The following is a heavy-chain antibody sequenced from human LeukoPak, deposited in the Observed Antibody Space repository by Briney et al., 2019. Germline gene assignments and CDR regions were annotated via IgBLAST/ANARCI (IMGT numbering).Heavy chain of an antibody. CDR1: GGSISSYY. CDR2: IYYSGST. D-gene: IGHD2-8*01. CDR3: AREFKGYCTNGVCYNDAFDI. J-gene: IGHJ3*02. Sequence: LETLSLTCTVSGGSISSYYWSWIRQPPGKGPEWIGYIYYSGSTNYNPSLKSRVTISVDTSKNQFSLKLSSVTAADTAVYYCAREFKGYCTNGVCYNDAFDIWGQGTMVTVSS. V-gene: IGHV4-59*01.